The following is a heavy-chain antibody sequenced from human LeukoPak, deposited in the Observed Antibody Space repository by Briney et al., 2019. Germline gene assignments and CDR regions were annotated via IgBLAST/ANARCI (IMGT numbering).Heavy chain of an antibody. D-gene: IGHD6-6*01. CDR3: ARISSRRFDP. J-gene: IGHJ5*02. Sequence: GSLRLSCAASGFTFSGYSMNWVRQAPGKGLEWVSYISSSSTIYYADSVKGRFTISRDNAKNSLYLQMNSLRAEDTAVYYCARISSRRFDPWGQGTLVTVSS. V-gene: IGHV3-48*04. CDR2: ISSSSTI. CDR1: GFTFSGYS.